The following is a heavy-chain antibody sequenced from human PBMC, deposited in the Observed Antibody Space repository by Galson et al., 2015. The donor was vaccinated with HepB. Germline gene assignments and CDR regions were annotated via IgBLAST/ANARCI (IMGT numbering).Heavy chain of an antibody. D-gene: IGHD2-15*01. CDR3: ARGVASDWYGGGFFDY. V-gene: IGHV6-1*01. J-gene: IGHJ4*02. CDR2: TYYNSKWYT. Sequence: CAISGDSVYNRSAAWHWIRQSPSGGLEWLGGTYYNSKWYTDFALSVESRIIINADTSKNQFSLHLKSVTPEDTAIYYCARGVASDWYGGGFFDYWGQGTMLTVSS. CDR1: GDSVYNRSAA.